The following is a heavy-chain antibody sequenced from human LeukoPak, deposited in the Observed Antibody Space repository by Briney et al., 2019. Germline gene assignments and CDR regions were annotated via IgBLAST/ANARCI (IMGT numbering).Heavy chain of an antibody. V-gene: IGHV3-48*01. J-gene: IGHJ6*02. CDR1: GFTFSTYT. CDR2: ISDSSSII. CDR3: ARGCPAAGTYYGMDV. D-gene: IGHD6-13*01. Sequence: GGSLRLSCAASGFTFSTYTMNWVRQAPGKGLEWVSYISDSSSIIYYADSVKGRFTISRDNAKNSLYPQMNSLRAEDTAMYYCARGCPAAGTYYGMDVWGQGTTVTVSS.